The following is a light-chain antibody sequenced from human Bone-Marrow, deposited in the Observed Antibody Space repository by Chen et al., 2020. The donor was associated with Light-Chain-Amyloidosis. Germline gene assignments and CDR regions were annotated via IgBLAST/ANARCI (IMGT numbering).Light chain of an antibody. J-gene: IGLJ3*02. CDR3: CAYTGSSTWV. Sequence: QSALTHPASVSGSPGQPITISCTASNSDVGNYNLFSWYQHHPGKAPKLIIYGDFKRPAGVSNRFCGSKSGNTASLTISGLQNENEAHYHCCAYTGSSTWVFGGGTKLTVL. CDR2: GDF. V-gene: IGLV2-23*01. CDR1: NSDVGNYNL.